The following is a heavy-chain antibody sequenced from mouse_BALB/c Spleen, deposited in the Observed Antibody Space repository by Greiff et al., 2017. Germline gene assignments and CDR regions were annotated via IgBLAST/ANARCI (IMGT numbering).Heavy chain of an antibody. Sequence: EVQGVESGGGLVQPGGSRKLSCAASGFTFSSFGMHWVRQAPEKGLEWVAYISSGSSTIYYADTVKGRFTISRDNPKNTLFLQMTSLRSEDTAMYYCATVYGNYVMDYWGQGTSVTVSS. D-gene: IGHD2-1*01. CDR1: GFTFSSFG. CDR2: ISSGSSTI. J-gene: IGHJ4*01. V-gene: IGHV5-17*02. CDR3: ATVYGNYVMDY.